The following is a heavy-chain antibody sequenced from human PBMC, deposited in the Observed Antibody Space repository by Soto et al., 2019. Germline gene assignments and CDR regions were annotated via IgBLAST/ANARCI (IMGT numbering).Heavy chain of an antibody. J-gene: IGHJ4*02. V-gene: IGHV3-33*01. CDR2: IWYDGSKK. Sequence: QVQPVESGGGVVQPGRSLRLSCAASGFSFRSHGMHWVRQAPGKGLEWVAVIWYDGSKKYYADSVKGRFTISRDNSKNTLYLEMNSLRAEDTAVYYCARDSSGVTTYFDSWGQGSLVTVSS. CDR1: GFSFRSHG. D-gene: IGHD4-17*01. CDR3: ARDSSGVTTYFDS.